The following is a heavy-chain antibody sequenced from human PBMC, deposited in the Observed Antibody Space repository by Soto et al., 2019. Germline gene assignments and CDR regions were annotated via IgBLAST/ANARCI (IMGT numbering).Heavy chain of an antibody. CDR1: GDSLSSNSAA. D-gene: IGHD2-15*01. V-gene: IGHV6-1*01. J-gene: IGHJ4*02. CDR2: TYYRSKWYN. Sequence: PSQTLSLTCAISGDSLSSNSAAWNSTRHSPTRGLEWLGRTYYRSKWYNDYAVSVKSRITINPDTSKNQFSLQLNSVTPEDTAVYYCAREVVVVVAAAWGKLDYWGQGTLVTVSS. CDR3: AREVVVVVAAAWGKLDY.